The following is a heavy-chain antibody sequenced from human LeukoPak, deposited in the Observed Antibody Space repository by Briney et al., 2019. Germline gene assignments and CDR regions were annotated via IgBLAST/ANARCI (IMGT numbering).Heavy chain of an antibody. V-gene: IGHV4-61*02. D-gene: IGHD2-2*01. CDR2: INTSGRT. CDR3: ARTLLPATRGAFDI. J-gene: IGHJ3*02. Sequence: KASETLSLTCTVSGGSISSGSYDWGWVRQPGGKGLEWIGRINTSGRTNYNPSLESRVTISVDTSKTQFSLNLSSVTAADTAVYYCARTLLPATRGAFDIWGQGTMVTVSS. CDR1: GGSISSGSYD.